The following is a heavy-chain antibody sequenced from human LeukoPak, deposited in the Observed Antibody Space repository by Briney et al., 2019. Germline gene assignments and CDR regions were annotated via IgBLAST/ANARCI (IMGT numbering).Heavy chain of an antibody. Sequence: GASVKVSCKASGYTFTGYYVHWVRRAPGQGLEWMGWINPNSAGTNYAQKFQGRVTMTRDTSISTAYMELSRLRSDDTAVYYCATVPERRFLEWLPLVYWGQGTLVTVSS. D-gene: IGHD3-3*01. V-gene: IGHV1-2*02. CDR2: INPNSAGT. J-gene: IGHJ4*02. CDR3: ATVPERRFLEWLPLVY. CDR1: GYTFTGYY.